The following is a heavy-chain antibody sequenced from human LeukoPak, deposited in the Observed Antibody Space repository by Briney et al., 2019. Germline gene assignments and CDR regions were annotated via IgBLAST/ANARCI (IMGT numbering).Heavy chain of an antibody. CDR2: INPSGGST. D-gene: IGHD5-12*01. Sequence: ASVKVSCKASGYTFINYYMHWVRQAPGQGLEWMGIINPSGGSTRYAQKFQGRVTITADESTSTAYMELSSLRSEDTAVYYCARGDSAYDLFGHIDYWGQGTLVTVSS. J-gene: IGHJ4*02. CDR1: GYTFINYY. V-gene: IGHV1-46*01. CDR3: ARGDSAYDLFGHIDY.